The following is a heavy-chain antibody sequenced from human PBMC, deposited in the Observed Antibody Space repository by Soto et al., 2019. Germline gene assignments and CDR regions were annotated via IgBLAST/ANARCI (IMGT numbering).Heavy chain of an antibody. CDR3: ARGPPPLYYYDSSGSRPFDY. Sequence: PSETLSLTCAVYGGSFSGYYWSWIRQPPGKGLEWIGEINHSGSTNYNPSLKSRVTISVDTSKNQFSLKLSSVTAADTAVYYCARGPPPLYYYDSSGSRPFDYWGQGTLVTVSS. CDR1: GGSFSGYY. V-gene: IGHV4-34*01. J-gene: IGHJ4*02. D-gene: IGHD3-22*01. CDR2: INHSGST.